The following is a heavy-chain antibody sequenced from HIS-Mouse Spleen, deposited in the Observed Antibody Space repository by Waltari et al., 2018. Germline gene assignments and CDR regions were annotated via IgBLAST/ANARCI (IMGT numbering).Heavy chain of an antibody. D-gene: IGHD2-21*02. Sequence: QLQLQESGPGLVKPSETLSLTCTVSGGSISSSSYYWGWIRQPPGKGLEWIGGIYYSRSTYYTPTRKSRVTISVDTSKNQFSLKLSSVTAADAAVYYCARKRTASGWFDPWGQGTLVTVSS. CDR3: ARKRTASGWFDP. J-gene: IGHJ5*02. CDR1: GGSISSSSYY. V-gene: IGHV4-39*01. CDR2: IYYSRST.